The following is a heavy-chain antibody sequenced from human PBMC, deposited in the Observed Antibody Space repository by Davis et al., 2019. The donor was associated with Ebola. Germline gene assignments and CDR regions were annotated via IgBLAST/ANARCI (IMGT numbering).Heavy chain of an antibody. CDR2: ISAYNGNT. CDR1: GYTFTSYG. D-gene: IGHD3-22*01. V-gene: IGHV1-18*01. Sequence: AASVKVSCKASGYTFTSYGISWVRQAPGQGLEWMGWISAYNGNTNYAQKLRGRVTMTTDTSTSTAYMELRSLRSDDTAVYYCARWGQTYYYDSSGYYASWYFDLWGRGTLITVSS. J-gene: IGHJ2*01. CDR3: ARWGQTYYYDSSGYYASWYFDL.